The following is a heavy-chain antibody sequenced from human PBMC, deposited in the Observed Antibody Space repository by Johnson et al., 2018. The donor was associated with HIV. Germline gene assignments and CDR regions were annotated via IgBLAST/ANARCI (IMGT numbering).Heavy chain of an antibody. V-gene: IGHV3-30-3*01. D-gene: IGHD3-22*01. J-gene: IGHJ3*02. Sequence: QVQLVESGGGVVQPGRSLRLSCAASEFTFSTHAMHWVRQAPGKGLEWVAFISYDGSSKYYADYVKGRFIISKHNSNNTLFLQMNDLRPEDTAVYFCARETLRLSMIVVAKGGFDMWGQGTMVTVSS. CDR1: EFTFSTHA. CDR3: ARETLRLSMIVVAKGGFDM. CDR2: ISYDGSSK.